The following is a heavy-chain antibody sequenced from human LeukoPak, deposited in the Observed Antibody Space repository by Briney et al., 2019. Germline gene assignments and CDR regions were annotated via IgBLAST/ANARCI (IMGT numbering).Heavy chain of an antibody. CDR1: GGTFSSYA. V-gene: IGHV1-69*05. D-gene: IGHD3-22*01. CDR2: IIPIFGTA. CDR3: AVTYYYDSSGYSYFDY. Sequence: SVKVSCKASGGTFSSYAISWVRQAPGQGLEWMGGIIPIFGTANCAQKFQGRVTITTDESTSTAYMELSSLRSEDTAVYYCAVTYYYDSSGYSYFDYWGQGTLVTVSS. J-gene: IGHJ4*02.